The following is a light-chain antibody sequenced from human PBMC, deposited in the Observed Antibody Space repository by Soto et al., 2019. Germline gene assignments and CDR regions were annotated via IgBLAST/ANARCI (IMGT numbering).Light chain of an antibody. J-gene: IGKJ4*01. V-gene: IGKV3-15*01. CDR2: GAS. CDR1: QSDRSN. CDR3: QHYNNLWG. Sequence: EMVMTQSPATLSVSPRVRVTLSCRASQSDRSNLAWYQQKPGQVPRVLIYGASTRAIGIPDRFSGSGSGTEFTLTISSLQSEEFAVYYCQHYNNLWGFGGGTKVEMK.